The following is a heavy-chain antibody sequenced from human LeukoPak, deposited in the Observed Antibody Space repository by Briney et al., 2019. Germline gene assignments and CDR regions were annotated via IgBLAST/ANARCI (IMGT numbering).Heavy chain of an antibody. CDR1: GFTVSSNY. J-gene: IGHJ6*03. V-gene: IGHV3-53*01. Sequence: GGSLRLSCAASGFTVSSNYMTWVRQAPGKGLEWVSVLYTSGATYYADSVRGRFTISRDNSENTLYLQMNSLRAEDTAVYYCARRPITPDYYYMDVWGKGTTVTVSS. CDR2: LYTSGAT. D-gene: IGHD4-23*01. CDR3: ARRPITPDYYYMDV.